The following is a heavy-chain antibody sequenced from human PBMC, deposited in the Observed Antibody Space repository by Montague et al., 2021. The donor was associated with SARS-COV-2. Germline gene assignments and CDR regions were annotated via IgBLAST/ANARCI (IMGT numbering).Heavy chain of an antibody. CDR1: GGSFSTYY. D-gene: IGHD5-12*01. V-gene: IGHV4-34*01. CDR2: INHSGST. J-gene: IGHJ3*02. CDR3: ARRGRKLLPVATTIGGFDI. Sequence: SETLSLTYAVYGGSFSTYYWAWIRQSPGKGLEWIGEINHSGSTNYNPSLKSRVTISVDTSKNHFSLKLSSVTAADTAVYYCARRGRKLLPVATTIGGFDIWGQGTMVTVSS.